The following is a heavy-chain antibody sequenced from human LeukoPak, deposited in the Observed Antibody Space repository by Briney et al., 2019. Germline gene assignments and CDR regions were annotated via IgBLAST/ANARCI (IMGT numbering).Heavy chain of an antibody. CDR3: ARQTGSGLFILP. Sequence: PSETLSLTCTVSGGSISSSSYYWGWIRQPPGKGLEWIGSTYYSGNTYYNASLKSQVSIDTSKNQFSLRLTSVTAADTAVYYCARQTGSGLFILPGGQGTLVTVSS. CDR2: TYYSGNT. CDR1: GGSISSSSYY. J-gene: IGHJ4*02. D-gene: IGHD3/OR15-3a*01. V-gene: IGHV4-39*01.